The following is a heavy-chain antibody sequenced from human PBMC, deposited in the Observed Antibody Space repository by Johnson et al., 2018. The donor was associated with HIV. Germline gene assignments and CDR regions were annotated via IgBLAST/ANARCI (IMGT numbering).Heavy chain of an antibody. D-gene: IGHD3-10*01. Sequence: VQLVESGGGVVQPGTSLRLSCAASGFTFSSYAMHWVRQAPGKGLEWVGHIKSNTDGGTTDYVACVKGRFTISRDDSKNTLYLQMNSLRAEDTAVYYCARTRHYYEAFDIWGQGTMVTVSS. J-gene: IGHJ3*02. CDR3: ARTRHYYEAFDI. V-gene: IGHV3-15*01. CDR2: IKSNTDGGTT. CDR1: GFTFSSYA.